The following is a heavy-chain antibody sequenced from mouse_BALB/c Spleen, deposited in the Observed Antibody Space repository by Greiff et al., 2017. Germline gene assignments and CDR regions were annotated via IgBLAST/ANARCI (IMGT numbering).Heavy chain of an antibody. J-gene: IGHJ3*01. D-gene: IGHD2-4*01. CDR2: ISNGGGST. CDR3: ARRDYDVAFAY. CDR1: GFTFSSYT. V-gene: IGHV5-12-2*01. Sequence: DVMLVESGGGLVQPGGSLKLSCAASGFTFSSYTMSWVRQTPEKRLEWVAYISNGGGSTYYPDTVKGRFTISRDNAKNTLYLQMSSLKSEDTAMYYCARRDYDVAFAYWGQGTLVTVSA.